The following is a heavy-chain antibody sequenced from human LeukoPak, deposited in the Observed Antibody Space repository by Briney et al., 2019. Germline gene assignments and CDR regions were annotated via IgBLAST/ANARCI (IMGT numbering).Heavy chain of an antibody. J-gene: IGHJ5*02. CDR3: ARDYRQGNWFDP. Sequence: PSETLSLTCTVSGGSISSYYWSWLRQPPGKGLEWIGYIYYSGSTNYNPSLKSRVTISVDTSKNQFSLKLISVTATDTAVYYCARDYRQGNWFDPWGPGTLVTVSS. D-gene: IGHD3-16*02. CDR1: GGSISSYY. CDR2: IYYSGST. V-gene: IGHV4-59*12.